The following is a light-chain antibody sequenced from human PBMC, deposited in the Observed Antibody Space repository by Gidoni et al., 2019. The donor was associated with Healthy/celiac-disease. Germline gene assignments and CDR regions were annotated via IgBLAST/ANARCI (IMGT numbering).Light chain of an antibody. V-gene: IGKV1-9*01. CDR2: AAS. J-gene: IGKJ2*03. Sequence: DIQLTQSPSFLSASVGDRVTIPCRASQGISSYLAWYQQKPGKAPKLLIYAASTLQSGVPSSFSGSGSGTEFTLTISSLQPEDFATYYCQQLNSYPLSFGQGTKLEIK. CDR3: QQLNSYPLS. CDR1: QGISSY.